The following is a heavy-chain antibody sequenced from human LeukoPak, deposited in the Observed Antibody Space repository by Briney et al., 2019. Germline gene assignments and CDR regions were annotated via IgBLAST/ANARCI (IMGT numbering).Heavy chain of an antibody. CDR3: ARDQNMREPNYFDY. Sequence: SETLSLTCAVYGGSFSGYYWSWIRQPPGKGLEWIGEINHSGSTNYNPSLKSRVTISVDTSKNQFSLKLSSVTAEDTAVYYCARDQNMREPNYFDYWGQGTLVTVSS. CDR2: INHSGST. V-gene: IGHV4-34*01. D-gene: IGHD1-26*01. J-gene: IGHJ4*02. CDR1: GGSFSGYY.